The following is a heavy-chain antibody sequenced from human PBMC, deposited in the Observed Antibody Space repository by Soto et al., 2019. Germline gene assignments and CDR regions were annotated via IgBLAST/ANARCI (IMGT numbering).Heavy chain of an antibody. V-gene: IGHV1-2*04. Sequence: ASVKVSCKASGYTFTGYYMHWVRQAPGQGLEWMGWINPNSGGTNYAQKFQGWVTMTRDTSISTAYMELSRLRSDDTAVYYCARGDSTSHYYYYGMDFWGQGTTVTVSS. J-gene: IGHJ6*02. CDR3: ARGDSTSHYYYYGMDF. D-gene: IGHD2-2*01. CDR1: GYTFTGYY. CDR2: INPNSGGT.